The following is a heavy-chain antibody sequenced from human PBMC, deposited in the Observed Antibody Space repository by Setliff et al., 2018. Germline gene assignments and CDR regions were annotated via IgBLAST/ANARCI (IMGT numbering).Heavy chain of an antibody. CDR2: INANTGGT. V-gene: IGHV1-2*02. D-gene: IGHD6-19*01. Sequence: GASVTVSCKTSRYIFTNYYIHWVRQAPGQGLEWMGWINANTGGTREIQKFQGRVTMTRDTSIDTAYMEVNRLTYDDTAVYYCARVGGYASAWHGIEAFDIWGQGTKVTVSS. J-gene: IGHJ3*02. CDR1: RYIFTNYY. CDR3: ARVGGYASAWHGIEAFDI.